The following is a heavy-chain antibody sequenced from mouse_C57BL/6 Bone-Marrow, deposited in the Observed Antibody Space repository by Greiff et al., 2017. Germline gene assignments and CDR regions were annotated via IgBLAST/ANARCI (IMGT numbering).Heavy chain of an antibody. D-gene: IGHD1-1*01. CDR1: GYTFTSYW. Sequence: QVQLQQPGAELVKPGASVKLSCKASGYTFTSYWMHWVKQRPGQGLEWIGMIHPNSGSTNYNEKFKSKATLTVDKSSSTAYMQLNHLTSEDSAVYYCARRYYGSSKYYYAMDYWGQGTAVTVSS. V-gene: IGHV1-64*01. CDR2: IHPNSGST. CDR3: ARRYYGSSKYYYAMDY. J-gene: IGHJ4*01.